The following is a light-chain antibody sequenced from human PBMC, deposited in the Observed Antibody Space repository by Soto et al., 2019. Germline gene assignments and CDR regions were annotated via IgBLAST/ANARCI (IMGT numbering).Light chain of an antibody. CDR3: QQYGSSPFT. CDR1: QSVSSSY. V-gene: IGKV3-20*01. CDR2: GAS. Sequence: EIVLTQSSGTLSLSPGERATLSCRASQSVSSSYLAWYQQKPGQAPRLLIYGASSRATGIPDGFSGSGSGTDFTLTISRLEPEDFAVYYCQQYGSSPFTFGPGTKVDIK. J-gene: IGKJ3*01.